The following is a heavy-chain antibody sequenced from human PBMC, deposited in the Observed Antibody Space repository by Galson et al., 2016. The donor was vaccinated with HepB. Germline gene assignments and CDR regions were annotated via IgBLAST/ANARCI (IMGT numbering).Heavy chain of an antibody. V-gene: IGHV1-2*04. D-gene: IGHD2-15*01. CDR3: AIANDYCSGGNCYFDY. Sequence: SVKVSCKASGYDFTGYYMHWVRQAPGQGLERMGWINPYSGGTNYAQKFQGWVTMTRDTSISTSYMELTSLTSDDTAVYYCAIANDYCSGGNCYFDYWGQGTRVTVSS. CDR1: GYDFTGYY. J-gene: IGHJ4*02. CDR2: INPYSGGT.